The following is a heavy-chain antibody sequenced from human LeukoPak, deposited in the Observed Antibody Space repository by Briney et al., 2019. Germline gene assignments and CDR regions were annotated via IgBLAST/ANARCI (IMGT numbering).Heavy chain of an antibody. CDR1: GFTFSSYV. Sequence: GGSLRLSCAASGFTFSSYVMGWVRQAPGKGLEWVSAISGSGGSTYYADSVKGRFTISRDNSKNTLYLQMNSLRAEDTAVYYCARASRGDSTYYGMDVWGQGTTVTVSS. V-gene: IGHV3-23*01. CDR3: ARASRGDSTYYGMDV. D-gene: IGHD4-17*01. J-gene: IGHJ6*02. CDR2: ISGSGGST.